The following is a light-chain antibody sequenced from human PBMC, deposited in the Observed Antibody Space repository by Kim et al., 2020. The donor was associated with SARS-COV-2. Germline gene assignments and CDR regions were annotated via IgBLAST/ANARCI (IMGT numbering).Light chain of an antibody. Sequence: VIWYQQLPEAAPKLLISPHNQRPSGVPDRFSASKSGTSASLAITGLLSEDEAVYYCAAWDSGLSAWVFGGGTKLTVL. CDR3: AAWDSGLSAWV. CDR2: PHN. J-gene: IGLJ3*02. V-gene: IGLV1-44*01.